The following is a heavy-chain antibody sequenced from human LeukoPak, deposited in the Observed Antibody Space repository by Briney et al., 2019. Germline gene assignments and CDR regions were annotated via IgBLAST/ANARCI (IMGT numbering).Heavy chain of an antibody. CDR3: ARLTSSSSGSSFDY. CDR2: IYYSGST. V-gene: IGHV4-61*01. D-gene: IGHD6-13*01. Sequence: PSETLSLTCTVSGGSIGSGSYYWSWIRQPPGKGLEWIGYIYYSGSTNYNPSLKSRVTISVDTSKNQFSLKLSSVTAADTAVYYCARLTSSSSGSSFDYWGQGTLVTVSS. J-gene: IGHJ4*02. CDR1: GGSIGSGSYY.